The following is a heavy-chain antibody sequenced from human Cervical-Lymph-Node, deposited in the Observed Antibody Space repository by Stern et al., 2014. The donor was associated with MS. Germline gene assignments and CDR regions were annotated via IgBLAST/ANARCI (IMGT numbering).Heavy chain of an antibody. CDR1: GFTFSSYG. CDR2: VWFDGGKK. J-gene: IGHJ4*02. V-gene: IGHV3-33*01. CDR3: ARDGSTSGWYDMDY. D-gene: IGHD6-19*01. Sequence: QVQLVQSGGGVVQPGRSLRLSCAASGFTFSSYGMHWVRQAPGKGLEWVAVVWFDGGKKYHVDSVRGRFTISKDNPKNTLYLQMNSLRAEDTAVYYCARDGSTSGWYDMDYWGQGTLVIVSS.